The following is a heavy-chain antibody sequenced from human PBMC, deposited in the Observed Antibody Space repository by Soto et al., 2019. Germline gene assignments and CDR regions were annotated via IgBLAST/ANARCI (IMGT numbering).Heavy chain of an antibody. D-gene: IGHD6-19*01. CDR2: IYYSGST. CDR1: GGSISSYY. V-gene: IGHV4-59*01. J-gene: IGHJ6*02. CDR3: ARLRAVAGGYYYYYGMDV. Sequence: PSETLSLTCTVSGGSISSYYWSWIRQPPGKGLEWIGYIYYSGSTNYNPSLKSRVTISVDTSKNQFSLKLSSVTAADTAVYYCARLRAVAGGYYYYYGMDVWGQGTTVTVSS.